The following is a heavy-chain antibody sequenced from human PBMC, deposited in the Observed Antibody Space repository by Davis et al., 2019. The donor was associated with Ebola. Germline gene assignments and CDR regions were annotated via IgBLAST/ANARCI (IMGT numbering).Heavy chain of an antibody. V-gene: IGHV3-23*01. J-gene: IGHJ2*01. D-gene: IGHD6-13*01. Sequence: GGSLRLSCAASGFVFRNYVMSWVRQAPGKGLEWVSTLGTSADTYYADSVKGRFTISRDNSKNTLSLQMNSLRAEDTAVYYCAKDSQGSSWPYWYFDLWGRGTLVSVSS. CDR1: GFVFRNYV. CDR2: LGTSADT. CDR3: AKDSQGSSWPYWYFDL.